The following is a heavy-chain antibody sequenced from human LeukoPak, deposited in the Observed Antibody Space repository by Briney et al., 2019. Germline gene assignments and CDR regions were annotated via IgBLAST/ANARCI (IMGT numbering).Heavy chain of an antibody. D-gene: IGHD1-26*01. CDR1: GFTFSSYA. CDR2: ISSNGGST. V-gene: IGHV3-64*01. J-gene: IGHJ4*02. CDR3: ARGSYRGSYDFDY. Sequence: GGSLRLSCAASGFTFSSYAMHWVRQAPGKGLEYVSAISSNGGSTYYANSVKGRFTISRDNSKNTLYLQMGSLRAEDMAVYYCARGSYRGSYDFDYWGQGTLVTVSS.